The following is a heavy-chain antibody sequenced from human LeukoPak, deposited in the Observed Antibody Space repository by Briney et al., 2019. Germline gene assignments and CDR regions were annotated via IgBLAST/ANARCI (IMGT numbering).Heavy chain of an antibody. CDR1: GFTSSSYA. D-gene: IGHD2-2*01. V-gene: IGHV3-23*01. CDR2: ISGSGGST. CDR3: AKPKGTHCSSTSCYLSGFDY. J-gene: IGHJ4*02. Sequence: GASLRLSCAASGFTSSSYAMSWVRQAPGKGLEWVSAISGSGGSTYYAGSVKGRFTISRDNSKNTLYLQMNSLRAEDTAVYYCAKPKGTHCSSTSCYLSGFDYWGQGTLVTVSS.